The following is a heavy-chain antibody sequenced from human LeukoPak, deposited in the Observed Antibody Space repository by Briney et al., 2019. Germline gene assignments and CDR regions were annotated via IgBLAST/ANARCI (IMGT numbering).Heavy chain of an antibody. Sequence: ASVKISCQVSGYTFTDYYMHWVQQAPGQGLEWMGWMNPNSGNTGYAQKFQGRVTMTRNTSISTAYMELSSLRSEDTAVYYCERGRGIGEDYWGQGTLVTVSS. CDR3: ERGRGIGEDY. CDR1: GYTFTDYY. CDR2: MNPNSGNT. V-gene: IGHV1-8*02. D-gene: IGHD3-10*01. J-gene: IGHJ4*02.